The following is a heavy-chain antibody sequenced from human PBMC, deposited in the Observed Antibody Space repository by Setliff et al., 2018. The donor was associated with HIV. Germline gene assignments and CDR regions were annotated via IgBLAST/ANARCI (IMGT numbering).Heavy chain of an antibody. CDR2: VNYSGNT. CDR3: ARGPWGYNGSYAGLPFDN. CDR1: GGFFSGYY. V-gene: IGHV4-34*01. Sequence: SETLSLTCAVYGGFFSGYYWSWIRQPPGEGLEWIGEVNYSGNTNYNPSLKTRVNISVDTSKNQFSLNLRSVSAADTAVYYCARGPWGYNGSYAGLPFDNWGQGKLVTSPQ. D-gene: IGHD1-26*01. J-gene: IGHJ4*02.